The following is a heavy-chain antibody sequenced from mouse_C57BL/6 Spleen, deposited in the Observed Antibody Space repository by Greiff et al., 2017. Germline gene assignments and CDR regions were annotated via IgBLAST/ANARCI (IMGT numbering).Heavy chain of an antibody. Sequence: VQLQQSGAELVRPGASVTLSCKASGYTFSDYEMHWVKPTPVHGLEWIGAIDPETGGPAYNQKFKGKAILTADKSSSTAYMELRSLTSEDSAVYYCTRGGLSYWYFDVWGTGTTVTVSS. CDR1: GYTFSDYE. V-gene: IGHV1-15*01. CDR2: IDPETGGP. J-gene: IGHJ1*03. CDR3: TRGGLSYWYFDV.